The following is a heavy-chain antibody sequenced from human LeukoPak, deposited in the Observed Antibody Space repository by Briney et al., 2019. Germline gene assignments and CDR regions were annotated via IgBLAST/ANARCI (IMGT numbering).Heavy chain of an antibody. CDR2: INPNIGGA. J-gene: IGHJ3*02. CDR3: ARGGYSTHDAFDI. Sequence: ASVKVSCKASGYTFTVYYIHWVRQAPGQGLEWMGWINPNIGGANYAQKFQGRVTMTRDTSISTAYMELTRLRSDDTAVYYCARGGYSTHDAFDIWGQGTMVTASS. CDR1: GYTFTVYY. V-gene: IGHV1-2*02. D-gene: IGHD3-22*01.